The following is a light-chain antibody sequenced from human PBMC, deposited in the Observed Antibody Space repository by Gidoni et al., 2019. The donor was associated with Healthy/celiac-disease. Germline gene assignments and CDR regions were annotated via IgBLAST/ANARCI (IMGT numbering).Light chain of an antibody. CDR2: DAS. V-gene: IGKV3-11*01. CDR3: QQRSNWPPLT. CDR1: QCVTSY. Sequence: VLTQPPATLSLSPGERATLSCRASQCVTSYLAWYQQKPGQAPRLLIYDASNRATGIPARFSGSGSGTDFTLTISSLEPEDFAVYYCQQRSNWPPLTFGGGTKVEIK. J-gene: IGKJ4*01.